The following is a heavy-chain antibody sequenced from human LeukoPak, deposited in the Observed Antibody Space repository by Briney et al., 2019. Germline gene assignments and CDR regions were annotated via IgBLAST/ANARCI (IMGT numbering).Heavy chain of an antibody. Sequence: PSETLSLTCTVSGGSISSGSYYWSWIRQPAGKGLEWIGRIYTSGSTNYNPSLKSRVTISVDTSKNQFSLKLRSVTAADTAVYYCARGPRLIAAAGTVGWFDPWGQGTLVTVSS. J-gene: IGHJ5*02. CDR1: GGSISSGSYY. CDR2: IYTSGST. D-gene: IGHD6-13*01. CDR3: ARGPRLIAAAGTVGWFDP. V-gene: IGHV4-61*02.